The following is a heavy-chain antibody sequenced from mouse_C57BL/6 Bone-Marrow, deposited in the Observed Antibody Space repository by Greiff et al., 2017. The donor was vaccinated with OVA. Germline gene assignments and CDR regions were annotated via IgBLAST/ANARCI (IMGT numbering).Heavy chain of an antibody. D-gene: IGHD4-1*01. CDR1: GYAFTNYL. CDR2: INPGSGGT. V-gene: IGHV1-54*01. Sequence: VQLQQSGAELVRPGTSVKVSCKASGYAFTNYLIEWVKQRPGQGLEWIGVINPGSGGTNYNEKFKGKATLTADKSSSTAYMQLSSLTSEDSAVYFCARWISGTRNYFDDWGQGTTLTVSS. J-gene: IGHJ2*01. CDR3: ARWISGTRNYFDD.